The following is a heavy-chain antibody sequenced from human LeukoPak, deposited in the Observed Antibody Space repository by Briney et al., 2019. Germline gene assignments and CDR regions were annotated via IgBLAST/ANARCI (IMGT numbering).Heavy chain of an antibody. J-gene: IGHJ5*02. CDR1: GYTFTSYD. CDR3: ARETLRGYYDSSGYYSFDP. D-gene: IGHD3-22*01. V-gene: IGHV1-8*01. CDR2: MNPNSGNT. Sequence: ASVKVSCKASGYTFTSYDINWVRRATGQGLEWMGWMNPNSGNTGYAQKFQGRVTITADKSTSTAYMELSSLRSEDTAVYYCARETLRGYYDSSGYYSFDPWGQGTLVTVSS.